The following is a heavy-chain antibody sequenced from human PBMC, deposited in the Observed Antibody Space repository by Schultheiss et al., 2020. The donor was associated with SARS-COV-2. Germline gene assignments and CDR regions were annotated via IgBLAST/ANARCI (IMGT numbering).Heavy chain of an antibody. J-gene: IGHJ5*02. CDR1: GGSISSSNW. Sequence: SETLSLTCAVSGGSISSSNWWSWVRQPPGKGLEWIGEIYHSGSTNYNPSLKSRVTISVDKSKNQFSLKLSSVTAADTAVYYCATVVPAATDPPFNWFDPWGQGTLVTVSS. CDR2: IYHSGST. D-gene: IGHD2-2*01. V-gene: IGHV4-4*02. CDR3: ATVVPAATDPPFNWFDP.